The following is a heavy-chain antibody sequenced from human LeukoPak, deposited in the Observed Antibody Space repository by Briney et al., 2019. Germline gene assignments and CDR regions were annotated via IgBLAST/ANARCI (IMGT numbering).Heavy chain of an antibody. CDR3: AKVHGDKDWAYACDF. J-gene: IGHJ4*02. CDR2: ISGSGGNT. CDR1: GFTFTSYA. D-gene: IGHD4-23*01. V-gene: IGHV3-23*01. Sequence: GGSLRLSCAASGFTFTSYAMSWVRQAPGKGLEWVSTISGSGGNTYYPDSVKGRFTISRDNSKNTLYSQMNSLRAEDTAVYYCAKVHGDKDWAYACDFWGQGTLVTVSS.